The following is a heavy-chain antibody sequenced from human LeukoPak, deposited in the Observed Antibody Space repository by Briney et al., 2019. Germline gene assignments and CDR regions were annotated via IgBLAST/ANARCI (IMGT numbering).Heavy chain of an antibody. Sequence: GRSLRLSCAASGLTFRNYAMSWVRQAPGKGLGWVSIISGSGGNTYFADSVKGRFTISRDNSKNTLYVQMTSLRAEDTAVYYCAKSGRYDFWSGLPGRSQNYYYYGMDVWGQGTTVTVSS. CDR2: ISGSGGNT. J-gene: IGHJ6*02. CDR1: GLTFRNYA. CDR3: AKSGRYDFWSGLPGRSQNYYYYGMDV. D-gene: IGHD3-3*01. V-gene: IGHV3-23*01.